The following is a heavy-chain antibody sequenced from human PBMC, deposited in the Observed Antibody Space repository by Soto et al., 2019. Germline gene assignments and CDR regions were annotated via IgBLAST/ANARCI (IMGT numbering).Heavy chain of an antibody. J-gene: IGHJ4*02. V-gene: IGHV3-7*01. CDR1: GFTFSDCW. CDR2: IKEDGSEK. D-gene: IGHD6-6*01. Sequence: EVQLVESGGGLVQPGGSLRLSCAASGFTFSDCWMTWVRQALGQGLEWVANIKEDGSEKFYVDSVKGRFTISRDNAKNSLYLQMNSLRGEDTAVYYCARGELGVAARPSNYWGQGTLVTVSS. CDR3: ARGELGVAARPSNY.